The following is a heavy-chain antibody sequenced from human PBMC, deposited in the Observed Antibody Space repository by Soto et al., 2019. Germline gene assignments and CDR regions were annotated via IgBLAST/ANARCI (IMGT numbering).Heavy chain of an antibody. D-gene: IGHD3-22*01. V-gene: IGHV4-34*01. CDR1: GGSFSGYY. Sequence: PSETLSLTCAVYGGSFSGYYWSWIRQPPRKGLEWIGEINHSGSTNYNPSLKSRVTISVDTSKNQFSLKLSSVTAADTAVYYCARGSSYYDSSGYYYVGFDYWGQGTLVTVSS. CDR3: ARGSSYYDSSGYYYVGFDY. CDR2: INHSGST. J-gene: IGHJ4*02.